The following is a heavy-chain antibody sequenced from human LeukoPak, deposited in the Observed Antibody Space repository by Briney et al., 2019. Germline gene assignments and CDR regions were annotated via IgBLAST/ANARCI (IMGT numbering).Heavy chain of an antibody. CDR3: ARAYYDSSGYYYFDY. V-gene: IGHV1-69*05. CDR1: GGTFSSYA. Sequence: SVKVSCKASGGTFSSYAISWVRQAPGQGLEWMGRIIPIFGTANYAQKFQGRVTITTDESTSTAYMELSSLRSGDTAVYYCARAYYDSSGYYYFDYWGQGTLVTVSS. J-gene: IGHJ4*02. D-gene: IGHD3-22*01. CDR2: IIPIFGTA.